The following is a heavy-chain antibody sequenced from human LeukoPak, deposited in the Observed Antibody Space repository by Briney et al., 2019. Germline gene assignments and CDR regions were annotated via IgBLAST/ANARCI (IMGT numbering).Heavy chain of an antibody. CDR1: GFTFSSYS. D-gene: IGHD3-22*01. J-gene: IGHJ4*02. Sequence: GGSLRLSCAASGFTFSSYSMSWVRQAPGKGLEWISSISSSSSYIYYADSVKGRFTISRDNAKNSLYLQMNSLRAEDTAVYYCARDTRLGYYYDSSGYFGYWGQGTLVTVSS. V-gene: IGHV3-21*01. CDR3: ARDTRLGYYYDSSGYFGY. CDR2: ISSSSSYI.